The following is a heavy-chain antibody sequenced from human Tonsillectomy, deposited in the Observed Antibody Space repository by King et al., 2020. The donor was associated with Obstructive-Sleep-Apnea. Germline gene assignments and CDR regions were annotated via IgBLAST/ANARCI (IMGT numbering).Heavy chain of an antibody. V-gene: IGHV4-39*07. CDR3: ARYPGIAVAGTFFFDY. CDR2: IYYSGST. J-gene: IGHJ4*02. D-gene: IGHD6-19*01. Sequence: MQLQESGPGLVKPSETLSLSCTVSGGSISSRSYYWGWIRQPPGKGLEWIASIYYSGSTYYNPSLKSRVTMSVDTSKNQFSLKLSSVTAADTAVYYCARYPGIAVAGTFFFDYWGQGTLVTVSS. CDR1: GGSISSRSYY.